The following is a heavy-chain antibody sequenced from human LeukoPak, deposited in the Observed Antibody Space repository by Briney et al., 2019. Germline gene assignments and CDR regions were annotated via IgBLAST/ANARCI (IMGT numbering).Heavy chain of an antibody. CDR2: IRGTDDNT. V-gene: IGHV3-23*01. D-gene: IGHD1-1*01. CDR3: AKVQMTSSNYYFDS. CDR1: GFTFSNYA. J-gene: IGHJ4*02. Sequence: GGSLRLSCAASGFTFSNYAMGWVRQAPGKGLEWVSVIRGTDDNTYYVNSVKGRFTVSRDNSRNTLYLQMSSLRAEDTALYYCAKVQMTSSNYYFDSWGQGTLVTVSS.